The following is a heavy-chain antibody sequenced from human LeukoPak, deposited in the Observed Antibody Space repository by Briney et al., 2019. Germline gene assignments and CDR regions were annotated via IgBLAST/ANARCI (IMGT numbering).Heavy chain of an antibody. CDR3: AKARDSLGELSFH. J-gene: IGHJ4*02. D-gene: IGHD3-16*02. V-gene: IGHV3-23*01. Sequence: GGSLRLSCAASGFTFSSYAMSWVRQAPGKGLEWVSAISHDGGTPYYADSVKGRFTISRDSSKNTVYLQMNSLRAEGTAVYYCAKARDSLGELSFHGGQGTLVTVSS. CDR1: GFTFSSYA. CDR2: ISHDGGTP.